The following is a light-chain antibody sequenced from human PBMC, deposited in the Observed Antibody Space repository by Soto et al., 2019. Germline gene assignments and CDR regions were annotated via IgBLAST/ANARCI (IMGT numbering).Light chain of an antibody. J-gene: IGKJ5*01. CDR1: QSVSTY. CDR3: QQRGSWPIT. V-gene: IGKV3-11*01. Sequence: ETVLTQSPATLSLSPGERATLSCRASQSVSTYLAWYQQKPGQAPRLLIYDASSRAAGIPARFSGSGSGTDFTLTNSSLVPEDFAVYYCQQRGSWPITFGQGTRLEIK. CDR2: DAS.